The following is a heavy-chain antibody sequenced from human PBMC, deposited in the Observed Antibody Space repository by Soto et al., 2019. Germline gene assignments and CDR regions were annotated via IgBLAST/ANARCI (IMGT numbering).Heavy chain of an antibody. CDR3: ARAPMVLTRSYFDS. V-gene: IGHV4-59*01. Sequence: SVTLSLTCTVSAVYSRDFGWSWLRPHPGKGLEWIGYISSSGNTNYNPSLKSRVSISVDTSKNQFSLNLTSVTAADTAVYYCARAPMVLTRSYFDSWGQGTPVTVSS. CDR2: ISSSGNT. J-gene: IGHJ4*02. D-gene: IGHD3-22*01. CDR1: AVYSRDFG.